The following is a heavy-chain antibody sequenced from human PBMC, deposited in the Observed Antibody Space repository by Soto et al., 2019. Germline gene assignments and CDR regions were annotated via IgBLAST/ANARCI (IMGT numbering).Heavy chain of an antibody. CDR2: ISYSGTT. V-gene: IGHV4-59*01. Sequence: PSETLSLTCTVSGGSISSYYWSWIRQPPGKGLEWIGYISYSGTTNYNPSLKSRVTTSVDTSKKQFSLKLRFVTAADTAVYYCARCYGVAAADANWFDLWGQGTLVTVSS. CDR3: ARCYGVAAADANWFDL. CDR1: GGSISSYY. D-gene: IGHD6-13*01. J-gene: IGHJ5*02.